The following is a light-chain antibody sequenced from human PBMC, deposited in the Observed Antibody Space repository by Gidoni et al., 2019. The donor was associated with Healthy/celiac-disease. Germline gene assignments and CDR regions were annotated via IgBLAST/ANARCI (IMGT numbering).Light chain of an antibody. V-gene: IGKV1-12*01. Sequence: DIKMTQSQSSVSASVGDRVTITCRASQGISSWLAWYHKKPWKAPKLLSYAASSLPSGVPSRFTGRVAVTDFTLTIRSLQPEDFSPYYSLQANSFPTTFGGGTKVEIK. CDR1: QGISSW. CDR2: AAS. CDR3: LQANSFPTT. J-gene: IGKJ4*01.